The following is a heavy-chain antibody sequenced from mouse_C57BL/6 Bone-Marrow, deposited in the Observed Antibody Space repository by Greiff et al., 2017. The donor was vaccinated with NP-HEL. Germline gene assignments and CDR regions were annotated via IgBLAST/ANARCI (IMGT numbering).Heavy chain of an antibody. Sequence: DVHLVESGGGLVKPGGSLKLSCAASGFTFSDYGMHWVRQAPEKGLEWVAYISSGSSTIYYADTVKGRFTISRDNAKNTLFLQMTSLRSEDTAMYYCARPSLAYWGQGTLVTVSA. V-gene: IGHV5-17*01. CDR1: GFTFSDYG. J-gene: IGHJ3*01. CDR3: ARPSLAY. CDR2: ISSGSSTI.